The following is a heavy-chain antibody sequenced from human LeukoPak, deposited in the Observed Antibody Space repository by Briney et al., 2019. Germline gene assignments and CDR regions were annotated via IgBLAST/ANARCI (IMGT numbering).Heavy chain of an antibody. CDR1: GFSFSSYW. CDR2: IKQDGSEK. Sequence: PGGSLRLSCAASGFSFSSYWMSWVRQAPGKGLEWVANIKQDGSEKYYVDSVKGRFTISRDNAKNSLYLQMNSLRAEDTAVYYCTRLVGPYSSSRDPGYSSGWTIDYWGQGTLVTVSS. V-gene: IGHV3-7*01. CDR3: TRLVGPYSSSRDPGYSSGWTIDY. D-gene: IGHD6-19*01. J-gene: IGHJ4*02.